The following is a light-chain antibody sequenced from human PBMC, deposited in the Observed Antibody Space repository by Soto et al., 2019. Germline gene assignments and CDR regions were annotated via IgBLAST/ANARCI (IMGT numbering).Light chain of an antibody. Sequence: QSVLTQPPSASGTPGQRVTISRSGSSSNIGSNAVSWYQHFPGTAPKVLIYSDDQRPSGVPDRFSGSKSGTSASLAISGLRAEDEADYFCAAWGDSLNTWVFGGGTKLTVL. V-gene: IGLV1-44*01. CDR1: SSNIGSNA. CDR2: SDD. CDR3: AAWGDSLNTWV. J-gene: IGLJ3*02.